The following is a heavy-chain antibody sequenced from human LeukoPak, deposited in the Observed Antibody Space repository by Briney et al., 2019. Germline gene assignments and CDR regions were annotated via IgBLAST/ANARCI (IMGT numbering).Heavy chain of an antibody. Sequence: SGGSLRLSCAASGFTVSSNYMSWVRQAPGKGLEWVSYISSSSSTIYYADSVKGRFTISRDNAKNSLYLQMNSLRAEDTAVYYCARAVRGAFDIWGQGTMVTVYS. J-gene: IGHJ3*02. D-gene: IGHD5-12*01. CDR2: ISSSSSTI. V-gene: IGHV3-48*01. CDR3: ARAVRGAFDI. CDR1: GFTVSSNY.